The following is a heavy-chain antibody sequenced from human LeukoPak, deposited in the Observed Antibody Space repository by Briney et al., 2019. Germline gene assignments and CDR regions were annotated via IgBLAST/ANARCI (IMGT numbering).Heavy chain of an antibody. J-gene: IGHJ3*02. V-gene: IGHV4-59*01. CDR1: GGSISSYY. Sequence: SETLSLTCTVSGGSISSYYWSWIRQPPGKGLEWIGYIYYSGSTNYNPSLKSRVTISVDTSKSQFSLKLSSVTAADTAVYYCARRDYGDYVFAFDIWGQGTMVTVSS. D-gene: IGHD4-17*01. CDR3: ARRDYGDYVFAFDI. CDR2: IYYSGST.